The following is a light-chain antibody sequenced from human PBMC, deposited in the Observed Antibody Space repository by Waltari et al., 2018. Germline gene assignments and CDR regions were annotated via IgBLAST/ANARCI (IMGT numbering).Light chain of an antibody. CDR3: QQYHDLPT. J-gene: IGKJ5*01. V-gene: IGKV1-33*01. CDR2: EAS. CDR1: EDITNY. Sequence: DIQMTQSTSSLSASVGDRVTITCQATEDITNYLNWYQQKPWKAPNLLIYEASNLETGVPSRFSGSGSGTDFTFAISSLQPEDVATYYCQQYHDLPTFGQGTRLEIK.